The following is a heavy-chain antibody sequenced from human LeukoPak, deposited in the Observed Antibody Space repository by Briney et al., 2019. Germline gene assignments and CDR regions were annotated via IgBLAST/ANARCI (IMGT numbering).Heavy chain of an antibody. Sequence: PSETLSLTCTVSGGSISSSSYYWGWIRQPPGKGLEWIGSIYYSGSTYYNPSLKSRVTISVDTSKNQFSLKLSSVTAADTAVYYCARDSSSSGGWFGPWGQGTLVTVSS. CDR3: ARDSSSSGGWFGP. J-gene: IGHJ5*02. CDR2: IYYSGST. D-gene: IGHD6-6*01. CDR1: GGSISSSSYY. V-gene: IGHV4-39*02.